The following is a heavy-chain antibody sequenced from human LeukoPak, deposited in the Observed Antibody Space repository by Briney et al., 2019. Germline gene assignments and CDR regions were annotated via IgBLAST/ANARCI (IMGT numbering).Heavy chain of an antibody. CDR2: ISGSGGST. CDR1: GFTFSGYA. CDR3: AKDSEYGDSFDY. Sequence: PPGGSLRLSCAASGFTFSGYAMSWVRQAPGKGLEWVSAISGSGGSTYYADSVKGRFTISRDNSKNTLYLQMNSLRAEDTAVYYCAKDSEYGDSFDYWGQGTLVTVSS. D-gene: IGHD4-17*01. V-gene: IGHV3-23*01. J-gene: IGHJ4*02.